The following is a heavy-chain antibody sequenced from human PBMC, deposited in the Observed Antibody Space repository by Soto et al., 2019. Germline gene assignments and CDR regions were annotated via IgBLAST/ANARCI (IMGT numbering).Heavy chain of an antibody. V-gene: IGHV3-11*01. D-gene: IGHD6-19*01. CDR1: GFTFSDYY. CDR3: ARDLLAVAGRFDP. Sequence: GGSLRLSCAASGFTFSDYYMSWIRQAPGKGLEWVSYISSSGSTIYYADSVKGRFTISRDNAKNSLYLQMSSLRAEDTAVYYCARDLLAVAGRFDPWGQGTLVTVSS. J-gene: IGHJ5*02. CDR2: ISSSGSTI.